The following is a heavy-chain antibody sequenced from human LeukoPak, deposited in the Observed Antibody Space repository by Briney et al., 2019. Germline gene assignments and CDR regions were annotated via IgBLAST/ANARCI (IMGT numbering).Heavy chain of an antibody. J-gene: IGHJ4*02. V-gene: IGHV3-73*01. Sequence: GGSLRLSCAASGFTFSGSAMHWVRQASGKGLEWVGRIRSKANSYATTYAASVKGRFTISRDDSKNTAYLQMNSLRAEDTAVYYCAREAYGGMFDYWGQGTLVTVSS. D-gene: IGHD4-23*01. CDR2: IRSKANSYAT. CDR1: GFTFSGSA. CDR3: AREAYGGMFDY.